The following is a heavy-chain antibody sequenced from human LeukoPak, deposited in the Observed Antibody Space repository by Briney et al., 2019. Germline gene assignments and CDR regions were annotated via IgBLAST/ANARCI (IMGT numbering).Heavy chain of an antibody. D-gene: IGHD3-10*01. CDR1: GLTFSTHT. CDR3: LKDFGRNLGGPGY. J-gene: IGHJ4*02. CDR2: IGGDGGGT. Sequence: GGSLRLSCIASGLTFSTHTMAWVRQAQGGGLEWVSAIGGDGGGTFYADSVKGRFAISRDNSKSTLYLQMNSLRAEDTAVYYCLKDFGRNLGGPGYWGRGTLVTVSA. V-gene: IGHV3-23*01.